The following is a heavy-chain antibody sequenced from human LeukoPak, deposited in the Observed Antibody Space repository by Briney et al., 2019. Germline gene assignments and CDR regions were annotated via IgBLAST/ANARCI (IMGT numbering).Heavy chain of an antibody. CDR3: ARRPIFGVVDY. J-gene: IGHJ4*02. CDR2: IIPIFGTS. V-gene: IGHV1-69*06. D-gene: IGHD3-3*01. Sequence: ASVKVSCKASGYTFTSYGISWVRQAPGQGLEWMGGIIPIFGTSNYAHKFQGRVTITADKSTSTAYMELSSLRSEDTAVYYCARRPIFGVVDYWGQGTLVTVSS. CDR1: GYTFTSYG.